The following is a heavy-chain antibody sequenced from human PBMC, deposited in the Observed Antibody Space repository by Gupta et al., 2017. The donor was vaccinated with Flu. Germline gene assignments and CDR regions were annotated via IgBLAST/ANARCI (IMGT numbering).Heavy chain of an antibody. D-gene: IGHD4-17*01. CDR3: ARSNYGDYSGHDAFDI. CDR1: GSMFRNYG. V-gene: IGHV3-33*01. Sequence: QEQLVESGGGVVQPGRSLRLPCAASGSMFRNYGLHWVRQAPGKGLEWVAVIWNDGSNKYYVDSVKGRFTISRDSSKNTLYLQMDSLRAEDTAMYYCARSNYGDYSGHDAFDIWGQGTMVTVSS. J-gene: IGHJ3*02. CDR2: IWNDGSNK.